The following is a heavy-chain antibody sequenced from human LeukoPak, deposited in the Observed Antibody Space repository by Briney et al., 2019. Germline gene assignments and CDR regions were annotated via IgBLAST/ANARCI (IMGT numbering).Heavy chain of an antibody. J-gene: IGHJ3*02. Sequence: HTGGSLRLSCAASGFTFSSYAMSWVRQAPGKGLEWVSAISGSGGSTYYADSVKGRFTISRDNSKNTLYLQMNSLRAEDTAVYYCAKGLGNPWSSDAFDIWGQGTMVTVSS. CDR2: ISGSGGST. V-gene: IGHV3-23*01. D-gene: IGHD2-15*01. CDR1: GFTFSSYA. CDR3: AKGLGNPWSSDAFDI.